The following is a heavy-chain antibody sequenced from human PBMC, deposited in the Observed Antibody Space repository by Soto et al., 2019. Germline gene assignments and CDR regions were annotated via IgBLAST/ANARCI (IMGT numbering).Heavy chain of an antibody. J-gene: IGHJ3*02. Sequence: SETLSLTCTVSGGSISSSSYYWGWIRQPPGKGLEWIGSIYYSGSTYYNPSLKSRVTISVDTSKNQFSLKLSSVTAADTAVYYCASLLGGYCSGGSCYQHAFDIWGQGTMVTVSS. CDR3: ASLLGGYCSGGSCYQHAFDI. CDR2: IYYSGST. V-gene: IGHV4-39*01. CDR1: GGSISSSSYY. D-gene: IGHD2-15*01.